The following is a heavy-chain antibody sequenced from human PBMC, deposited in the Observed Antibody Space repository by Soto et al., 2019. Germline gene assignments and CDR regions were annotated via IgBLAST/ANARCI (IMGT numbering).Heavy chain of an antibody. V-gene: IGHV1-18*01. Sequence: ASVKVSCKASGYTFTSYGISWVRQAPGQGLEWMGWISAYNGNTNYAQKLQGRVTMTTDTSTSTAYMELRSLRSDDTAVYYSARDSRITMIVVVISAFDIWAKGQWSPSPQ. J-gene: IGHJ3*02. D-gene: IGHD3-22*01. CDR3: ARDSRITMIVVVISAFDI. CDR2: ISAYNGNT. CDR1: GYTFTSYG.